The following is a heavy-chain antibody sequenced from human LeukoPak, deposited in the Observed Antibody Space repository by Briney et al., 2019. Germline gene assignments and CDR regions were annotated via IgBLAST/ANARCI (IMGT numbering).Heavy chain of an antibody. V-gene: IGHV4-39*07. D-gene: IGHD3-9*01. CDR3: ARDAEGILTGYYFDY. J-gene: IGHJ4*02. Sequence: SETLSLTCTVSGGSISSSSYYWGWIRQPPGKGLEWIGSIYYSGSTYYNPSLKSRVTISVDTSKNQFSLKLSSVTAADTAVYYCARDAEGILTGYYFDYWGQGTLVTVSS. CDR1: GGSISSSSYY. CDR2: IYYSGST.